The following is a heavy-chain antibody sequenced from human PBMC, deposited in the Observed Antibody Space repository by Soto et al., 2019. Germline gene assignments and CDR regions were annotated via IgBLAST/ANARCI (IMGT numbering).Heavy chain of an antibody. CDR3: ARRYGSCFDY. CDR1: GGSISSYY. CDR2: IYYSGST. D-gene: IGHD5-18*01. J-gene: IGHJ4*02. V-gene: IGHV4-59*08. Sequence: SEALSLTCTVSGGSISSYYWSWIRQPPGKGLEWIGYIYYSGSTNYNPSLKSRVTISVDTSKNQFSLKLSSVTAADTAMYYCARRYGSCFDYWGQGTLVTVSS.